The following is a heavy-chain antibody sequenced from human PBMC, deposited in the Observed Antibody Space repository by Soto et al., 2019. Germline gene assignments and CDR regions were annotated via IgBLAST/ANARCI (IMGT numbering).Heavy chain of an antibody. CDR3: AKQDDRGALEI. Sequence: GESLKISCKISGKAFTSFWVVWVRQMPGRGLEWMGNIYPGDSDTRYTPPFQGQVTISADKSTNTAYLQWHSLQASDTALYYCAKQDDRGALEIWGQGTKVTVSS. V-gene: IGHV5-51*01. CDR2: IYPGDSDT. J-gene: IGHJ3*02. CDR1: GKAFTSFW. D-gene: IGHD3-22*01.